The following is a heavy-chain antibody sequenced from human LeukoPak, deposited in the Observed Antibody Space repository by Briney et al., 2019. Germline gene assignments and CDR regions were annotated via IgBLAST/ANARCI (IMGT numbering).Heavy chain of an antibody. J-gene: IGHJ5*02. V-gene: IGHV1-2*02. CDR3: ASDWGTAMVTFTYNWFDP. Sequence: ASEKVSCKASGYTFTGYYMHWARQAPGQGLEWMGWINPNSGGTNYAQKFQGRVTMTRDTSISTAYMELSRLRSDDTAVYYCASDWGTAMVTFTYNWFDPWGQGTLVTVSS. D-gene: IGHD5-18*01. CDR1: GYTFTGYY. CDR2: INPNSGGT.